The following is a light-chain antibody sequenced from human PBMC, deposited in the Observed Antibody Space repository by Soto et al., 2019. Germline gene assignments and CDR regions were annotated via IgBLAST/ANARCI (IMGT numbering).Light chain of an antibody. V-gene: IGKV3-15*01. Sequence: EIVMTQSPATLSVSPGERATLSGRASQSVSSNLAWYQQKPGQAPRLLIYGASTRATGIPARFSGSGSGTEFTLTISSLQSEDVAVYYCQQYNYWPRTFGQGTKVEIK. J-gene: IGKJ1*01. CDR3: QQYNYWPRT. CDR1: QSVSSN. CDR2: GAS.